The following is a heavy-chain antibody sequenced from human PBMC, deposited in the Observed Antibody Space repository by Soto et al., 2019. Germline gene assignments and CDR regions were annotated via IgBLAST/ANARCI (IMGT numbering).Heavy chain of an antibody. CDR2: IYHSGST. D-gene: IGHD1-7*01. CDR1: GYSISSGYY. J-gene: IGHJ5*02. Sequence: PSETLSLTCAVSGYSISSGYYWGWIRQPPGKGLEWIGSIYHSGSTYYNPSLKSRVTISVDTSKNQFSLKLSSVTAADTAVYYCARKGGNWNFNWFDPWGQGTLVTVSS. CDR3: ARKGGNWNFNWFDP. V-gene: IGHV4-38-2*01.